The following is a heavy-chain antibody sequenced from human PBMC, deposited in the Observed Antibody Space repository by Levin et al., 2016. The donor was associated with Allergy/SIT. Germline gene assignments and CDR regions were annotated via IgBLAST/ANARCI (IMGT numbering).Heavy chain of an antibody. D-gene: IGHD1-26*01. Sequence: ASVKVSCKASGYTFTSYGITWVRQAPGQGPECMGWISTNSGKTIYARQFQGRVTMTTETSTNTAYMELRNLTSDDTAIYYCARLVEEWQLVMNFWGQGTLITVSS. CDR2: ISTNSGKT. V-gene: IGHV1-18*01. J-gene: IGHJ4*02. CDR3: ARLVEEWQLVMNF. CDR1: GYTFTSYG.